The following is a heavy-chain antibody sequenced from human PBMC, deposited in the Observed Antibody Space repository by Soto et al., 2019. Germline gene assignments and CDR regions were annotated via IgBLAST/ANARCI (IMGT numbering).Heavy chain of an antibody. J-gene: IGHJ4*02. CDR1: GYAFTTYG. Sequence: QVHLVQSGAEVKKPGASVKVSCKGSGYAFTTYGITWVRQAPGQGLEWMGWISAHNGNTNSAQKLQGRVTVTRDTSTSTAYMELSSLISDDTAVYYGARGRYGDYWGQGALVTVSS. V-gene: IGHV1-18*01. CDR2: ISAHNGNT. CDR3: ARGRYGDY. D-gene: IGHD1-1*01.